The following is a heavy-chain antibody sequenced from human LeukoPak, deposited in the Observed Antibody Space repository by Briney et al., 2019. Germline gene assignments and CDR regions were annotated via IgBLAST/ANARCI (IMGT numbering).Heavy chain of an antibody. V-gene: IGHV3-23*01. J-gene: IGHJ4*02. Sequence: GGSLRVSCAASGFNFINFPMTWFRQAPRKGLEWVSFIGANGDTNYAESAKDRFTISRDNSKKTLFLEMHSLRVEDTAVYYCARWNRMANREFFDWGQGTLVVVAS. CDR2: IGANGDT. CDR3: ARWNRMANREFFD. D-gene: IGHD5-24*01. CDR1: GFNFINFP.